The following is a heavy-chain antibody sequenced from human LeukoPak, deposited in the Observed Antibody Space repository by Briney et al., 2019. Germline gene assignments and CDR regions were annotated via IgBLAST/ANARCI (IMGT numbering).Heavy chain of an antibody. Sequence: PSQTLSLTCSVSGGSISNGDYYWSWIRQHPEKGLEWIGFIYYSGSAYYNPSLKVRVTDSIDTTKNQFSLRLSFVTAADTAVYYCARAHFRGGYLASFDYWGQGTLVTVSS. V-gene: IGHV4-31*03. CDR2: IYYSGSA. CDR1: GGSISNGDYY. CDR3: ARAHFRGGYLASFDY. J-gene: IGHJ4*02. D-gene: IGHD3-3*01.